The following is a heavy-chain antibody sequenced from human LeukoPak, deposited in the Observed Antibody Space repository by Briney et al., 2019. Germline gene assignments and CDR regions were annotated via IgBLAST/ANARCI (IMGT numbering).Heavy chain of an antibody. Sequence: ASVKVSCKASGGTFSSYAISWVRLAPGQGLEWMGGIIPIFGTANYAQTFQGRVTIIADKSTSTAYMELSSLRSEDTAVYYCARDGYYGSGSYFDYWGQGTLVTVSS. CDR2: IIPIFGTA. J-gene: IGHJ4*02. CDR1: GGTFSSYA. D-gene: IGHD3-10*01. V-gene: IGHV1-69*06. CDR3: ARDGYYGSGSYFDY.